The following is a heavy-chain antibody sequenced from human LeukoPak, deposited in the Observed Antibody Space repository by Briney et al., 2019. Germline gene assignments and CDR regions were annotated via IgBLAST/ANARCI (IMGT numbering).Heavy chain of an antibody. CDR3: ARRGGNIDY. Sequence: PSETLSLTCAVSGYSISSGHYWGWIRQPPGKGLEWIGSIYHSGSTYYNPSLKSRVTISVDTSKNQFSLKLSSVTAADTAVYYCARRGGNIDYWGQGTLVTVSS. CDR1: GYSISSGHY. D-gene: IGHD2-15*01. V-gene: IGHV4-38-2*01. J-gene: IGHJ4*02. CDR2: IYHSGST.